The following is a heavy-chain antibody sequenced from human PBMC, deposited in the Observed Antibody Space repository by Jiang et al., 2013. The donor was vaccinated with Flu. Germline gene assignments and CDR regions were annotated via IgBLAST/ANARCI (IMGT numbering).Heavy chain of an antibody. V-gene: IGHV4-39*06. Sequence: PGLVKPSETLSLTCAVSGGSISSFSYYWGWIRQSPGKGLEWIASIYYDGTTNYNPSLRSRVSISLDRSKNQIPLRLRSVTAADTAVYYCASGTVVLTAAGGDNYYYGLDVWGQGSTVTVSS. J-gene: IGHJ6*02. D-gene: IGHD2-21*02. CDR2: IYYDGTT. CDR3: ASGTVVLTAAGGDNYYYGLDV. CDR1: GGSISSFSYY.